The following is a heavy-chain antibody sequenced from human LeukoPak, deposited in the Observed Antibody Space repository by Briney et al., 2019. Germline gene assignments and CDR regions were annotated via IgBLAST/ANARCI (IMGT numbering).Heavy chain of an antibody. V-gene: IGHV3-23*01. CDR2: ISGSGGDT. CDR3: AKTRRVAAAGTVNY. J-gene: IGHJ4*02. CDR1: GFPFSSYA. D-gene: IGHD6-13*01. Sequence: PGGSLRLSCAASGFPFSSYAMSWVRQAPGKGLEWVSAISGSGGDTNYADSVKGRFTISRDNSKSTLYLQMNSLRAADTAVYYCAKTRRVAAAGTVNYWGQGTLVTVSS.